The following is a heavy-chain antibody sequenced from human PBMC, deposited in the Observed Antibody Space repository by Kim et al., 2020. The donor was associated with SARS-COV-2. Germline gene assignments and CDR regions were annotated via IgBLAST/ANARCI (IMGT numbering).Heavy chain of an antibody. Sequence: ASVKVSCKASGYTFTSYAMNWVRQAPGQGLEWMGWINTNTGNPTYAQGFTGRFVFSLDTSVSTAYLQISSLKAEDTAVYYCARAHMVRGVIKNWFDPWGQGTLVTVSS. CDR1: GYTFTSYA. CDR3: ARAHMVRGVIKNWFDP. J-gene: IGHJ5*02. D-gene: IGHD3-10*01. CDR2: INTNTGNP. V-gene: IGHV7-4-1*02.